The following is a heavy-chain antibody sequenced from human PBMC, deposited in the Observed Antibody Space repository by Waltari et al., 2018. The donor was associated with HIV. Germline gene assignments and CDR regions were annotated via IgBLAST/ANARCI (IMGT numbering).Heavy chain of an antibody. V-gene: IGHV4-59*12. CDR2: IYYSGST. CDR3: ARVMSGDYGSSWFDP. CDR1: GGSISSYY. Sequence: QVQLQESGPGLVKPSETLSLTCTVSGGSISSYYWSWIRQPPGKGLEWIGYIYYSGSTNYNPSLKSRVTISVDKSKNQFSLKLTSVTAADTAVYFCARVMSGDYGSSWFDPWGQGTLVTVSS. J-gene: IGHJ5*02. D-gene: IGHD2-21*02.